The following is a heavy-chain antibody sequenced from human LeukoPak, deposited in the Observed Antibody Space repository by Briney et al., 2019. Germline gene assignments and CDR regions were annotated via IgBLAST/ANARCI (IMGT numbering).Heavy chain of an antibody. CDR3: ARSRSFVASFDY. V-gene: IGHV4-4*07. J-gene: IGHJ4*02. CDR2: IYTSGST. Sequence: SETLSLTCTVSGGSLSSYYWSWIRQPAGKGLEWIGRIYTSGSTNYNPSLKSRVTMSVDTSKNQFSLKLSSVTAADTAVYYCARSRSFVASFDYWGQGTLVTVSS. CDR1: GGSLSSYY.